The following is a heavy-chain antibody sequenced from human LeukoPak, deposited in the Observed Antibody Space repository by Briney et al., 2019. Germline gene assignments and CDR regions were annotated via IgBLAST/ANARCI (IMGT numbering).Heavy chain of an antibody. CDR2: INPNSGDT. CDR1: GYTFTGDY. D-gene: IGHD6-19*01. J-gene: IGHJ5*01. Sequence: ASVKVSCKASGYTFTGDYMHWVRQAPGQGLEWMAWINPNSGDTNYAQKFQGRVTITRDTSVSTAYMELSRMRCDDTAVYYCARDNIAVAGYNWFDSWGQGTLVTVSS. V-gene: IGHV1-2*02. CDR3: ARDNIAVAGYNWFDS.